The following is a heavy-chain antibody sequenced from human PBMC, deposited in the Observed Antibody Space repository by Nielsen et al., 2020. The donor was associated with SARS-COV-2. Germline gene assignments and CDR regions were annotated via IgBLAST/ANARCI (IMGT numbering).Heavy chain of an antibody. D-gene: IGHD6-19*01. Sequence: GESLKISCAASGFTFSSYSMNWVRHAPGKGLEWVSSISSSSSYIYYADSVKGRFTISRDNAKNSLYLQMNSLRAEDTAVYYCARVDTVAAFDLWGQGTLVTVSA. CDR2: ISSSSSYI. J-gene: IGHJ4*02. CDR1: GFTFSSYS. V-gene: IGHV3-21*01. CDR3: ARVDTVAAFDL.